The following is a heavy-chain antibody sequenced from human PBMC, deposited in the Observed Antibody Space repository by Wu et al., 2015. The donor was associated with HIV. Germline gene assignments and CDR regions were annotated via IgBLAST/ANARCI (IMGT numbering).Heavy chain of an antibody. CDR1: GYTFTGYY. V-gene: IGHV1-2*02. J-gene: IGHJ4*02. CDR3: ARGAYYYDSSGYYTLDY. D-gene: IGHD3-22*01. CDR2: INPNSGGT. Sequence: QVQLVQSGAEVKKPGASVKVSCKASGYTFTGYYMHWVRQAPGQGLEWMGWINPNSGGTNYAQKFQGRVTMTRDTSISTAYMELSRLRSDDTAVYYCARGAYYYDSSGYYTLDYWGQGTLVTVSS.